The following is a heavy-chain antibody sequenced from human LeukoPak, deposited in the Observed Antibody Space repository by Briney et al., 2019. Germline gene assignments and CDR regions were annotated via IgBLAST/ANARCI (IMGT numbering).Heavy chain of an antibody. J-gene: IGHJ6*03. Sequence: PSETLSLTCTVSGGSISGYYWSWIRQPPGKGLEWIGYIYYSGSTNYNPSLKSRVTISVDTSKNQFSLKLSSVTAADTAVYYCARVVGHYDSSGYYYAGHYYYYMDVWGKGTTVTVSS. D-gene: IGHD3-22*01. CDR3: ARVVGHYDSSGYYYAGHYYYYMDV. V-gene: IGHV4-59*01. CDR1: GGSISGYY. CDR2: IYYSGST.